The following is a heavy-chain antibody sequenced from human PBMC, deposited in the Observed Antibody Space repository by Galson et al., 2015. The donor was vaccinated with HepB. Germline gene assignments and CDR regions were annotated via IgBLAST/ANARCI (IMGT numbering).Heavy chain of an antibody. CDR2: INAGSGNT. D-gene: IGHD3-16*01. CDR1: GYTFTSYV. Sequence: SVKVSCKASGYTFTSYVLHWMRQAPGQRLEWMGWINAGSGNTKYSQRFQDRVTITRDTSATTAYMELSGLRSEDTAVYYCARGLGDGSYNWFDPWGQGTLVTVSS. CDR3: ARGLGDGSYNWFDP. J-gene: IGHJ5*02. V-gene: IGHV1-3*01.